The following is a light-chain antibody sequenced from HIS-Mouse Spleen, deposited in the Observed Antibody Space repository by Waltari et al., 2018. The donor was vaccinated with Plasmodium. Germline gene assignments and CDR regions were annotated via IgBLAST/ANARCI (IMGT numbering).Light chain of an antibody. J-gene: IGKJ1*01. CDR3: QQSYSTPWT. Sequence: DIQMTQSPSSLSASVGDRVTITCRASPSISSYLNWYQQKPGKAPKLLIYSASSLQSGVPSRFSGSGSETDFTLTISSLQPEDFATYYCQQSYSTPWTFGQGTKVEIK. CDR1: PSISSY. CDR2: SAS. V-gene: IGKV1-39*01.